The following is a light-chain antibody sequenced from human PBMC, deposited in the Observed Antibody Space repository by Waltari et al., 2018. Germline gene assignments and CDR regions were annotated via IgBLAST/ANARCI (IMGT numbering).Light chain of an antibody. CDR3: CSYTSSSTPRL. CDR2: EAT. V-gene: IGLV2-14*02. J-gene: IGLJ3*02. CDR1: SSDVGRYNL. Sequence: QSALTQPASVSGSPGQSITISCTWASSDVGRYNLVSWYQQHPCKAPKLIIYEATNRPSGVSDRFSGSKSGYTASLTISGLQADDEADYYCCSYTSSSTPRLFGGGTKLTVL.